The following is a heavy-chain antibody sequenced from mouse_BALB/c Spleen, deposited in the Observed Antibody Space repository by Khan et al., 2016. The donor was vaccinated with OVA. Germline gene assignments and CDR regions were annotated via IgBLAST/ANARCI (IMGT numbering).Heavy chain of an antibody. V-gene: IGHV3-2*02. D-gene: IGHD1-1*01. J-gene: IGHJ2*01. Sequence: VQLKQSGPGLVKPSQSLSLTCTVTGYSITSGYAWNWIRQFPGNILEWMGYMSYSGITSYTPSLKSRISITRDTSKNQFFLQLNSVTTEDTATYYCARRNYYGYYFDYWGQGTTLTVAS. CDR1: GYSITSGYA. CDR2: MSYSGIT. CDR3: ARRNYYGYYFDY.